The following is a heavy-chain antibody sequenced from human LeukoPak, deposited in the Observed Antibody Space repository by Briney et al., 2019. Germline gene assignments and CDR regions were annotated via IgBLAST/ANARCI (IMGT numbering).Heavy chain of an antibody. D-gene: IGHD1-26*01. Sequence: PGGSLRLSCAASGFTFSSYAMHWVRQAPGKGLEWVAVISYDGSNKYYADSVKGRFTISRDNSKNTLYLQMNSLRAEDTAVYYCAKDPEWELLSYYFDYWGQGTLVTVSS. J-gene: IGHJ4*02. CDR2: ISYDGSNK. CDR1: GFTFSSYA. CDR3: AKDPEWELLSYYFDY. V-gene: IGHV3-30*04.